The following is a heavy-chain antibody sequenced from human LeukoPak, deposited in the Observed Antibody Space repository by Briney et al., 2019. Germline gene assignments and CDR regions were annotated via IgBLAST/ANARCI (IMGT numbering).Heavy chain of an antibody. CDR2: IYHSGST. J-gene: IGHJ5*02. CDR3: ARDLGYSYATYNWFDP. D-gene: IGHD5-18*01. V-gene: IGHV4-61*01. CDR1: GGSVSSDNYQ. Sequence: SETLSLTCSVSGGSVSSDNYQWNWIRQPPGKGLEWIGDIYHSGSTNYNPSLKSRVTISVDKSKNQFSLKLSSVTAADTAVYYCARDLGYSYATYNWFDPWGQGTLVTVSS.